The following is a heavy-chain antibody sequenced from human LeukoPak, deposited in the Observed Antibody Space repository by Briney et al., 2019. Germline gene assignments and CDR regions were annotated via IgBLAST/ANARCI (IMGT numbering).Heavy chain of an antibody. Sequence: GESLKISCKGSGYSFTSYWIGWVRQMPGKGLEWMGIIYPRDSDTRYSPSFQGLVTISADKSISTAYLQWSSLKASDTAMYYCATSILYYYGSGSYDYWGQGTLVTVSS. D-gene: IGHD3-10*01. V-gene: IGHV5-51*01. CDR3: ATSILYYYGSGSYDY. J-gene: IGHJ4*02. CDR1: GYSFTSYW. CDR2: IYPRDSDT.